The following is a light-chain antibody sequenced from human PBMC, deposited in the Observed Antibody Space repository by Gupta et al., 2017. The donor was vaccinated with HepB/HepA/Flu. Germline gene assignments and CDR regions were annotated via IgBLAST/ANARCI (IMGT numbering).Light chain of an antibody. J-gene: IGKJ4*01. CDR3: QQYNDYWRLT. Sequence: DILMTQSPSSLSASVGDRVTITCRASQNIGTWLAWYQQKPRKAPKLLIYEASTSQSGVPSRFSGSGSGTEFTLTIDSLQSDDFATYYCQQYNDYWRLTFGGGTKVEIK. CDR2: EAS. CDR1: QNIGTW. V-gene: IGKV1-5*03.